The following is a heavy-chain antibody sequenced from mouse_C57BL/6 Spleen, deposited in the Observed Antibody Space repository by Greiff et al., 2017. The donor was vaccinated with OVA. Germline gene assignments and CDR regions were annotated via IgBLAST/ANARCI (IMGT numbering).Heavy chain of an antibody. Sequence: VKLQESGPELVKPGASVKLSCKASGYAFSSSWMNWVKQRPGQGLEWIGRIYPGGGDTNYNGKFKGKATLTADKSSSTAYMQLSSLTSEDSAVYCCARDTRHHWYFDVWGTGTTVTVSS. CDR2: IYPGGGDT. D-gene: IGHD1-1*01. J-gene: IGHJ1*03. V-gene: IGHV1-82*01. CDR1: GYAFSSSW. CDR3: ARDTRHHWYFDV.